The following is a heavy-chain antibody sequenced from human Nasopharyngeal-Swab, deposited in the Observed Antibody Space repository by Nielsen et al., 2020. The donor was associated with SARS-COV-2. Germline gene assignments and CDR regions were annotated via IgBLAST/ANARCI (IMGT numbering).Heavy chain of an antibody. Sequence: GESLKISCAASGFGFSSYSMIWLRPTPGRGLEWVSHISPSSSTIFYADSVKGRFTISRDDAQNSMFLQMNSLRAEDSAVYYCARDPGYYYGMNVWGPGTTVTVS. J-gene: IGHJ6*02. CDR1: GFGFSSYS. CDR2: ISPSSSTI. CDR3: ARDPGYYYGMNV. V-gene: IGHV3-48*04.